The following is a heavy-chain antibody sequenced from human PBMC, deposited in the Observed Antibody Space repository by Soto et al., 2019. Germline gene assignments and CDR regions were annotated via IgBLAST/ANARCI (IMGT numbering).Heavy chain of an antibody. V-gene: IGHV4-31*03. CDR2: IYYSGST. CDR3: ARDLGGYSYGPKQHRFDP. J-gene: IGHJ5*02. CDR1: GGSISSGGYY. D-gene: IGHD5-18*01. Sequence: TLSLTCTVSGGSISSGGYYWSWIRQHPGKGLEWIGYIYYSGSTYYNPSLKRRVTISVDTSKNQFSLKLSSVTAADTAVYYCARDLGGYSYGPKQHRFDPWGQGTLVTVSS.